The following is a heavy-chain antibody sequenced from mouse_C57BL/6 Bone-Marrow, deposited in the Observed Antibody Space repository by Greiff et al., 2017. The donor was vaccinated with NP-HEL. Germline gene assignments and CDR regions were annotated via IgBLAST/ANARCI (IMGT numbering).Heavy chain of an antibody. J-gene: IGHJ3*01. Sequence: QVQLQQPGAELVKPGASVKLSCKASGYTFTSYWMHWVTQRPGQGLEWIGMIHPNSGSTNYNEKLKSKATLTVDKSSSTAYLQLSSLTSEDSAVYYCALCAWFAYWGQGTLVTVTA. CDR2: IHPNSGST. V-gene: IGHV1-64*01. CDR1: GYTFTSYW. CDR3: ALCAWFAY.